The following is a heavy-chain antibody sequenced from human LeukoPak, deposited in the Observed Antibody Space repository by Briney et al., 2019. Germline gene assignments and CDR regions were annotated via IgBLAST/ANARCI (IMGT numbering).Heavy chain of an antibody. CDR3: ARFSGGYSPFDY. CDR2: IYYSGST. V-gene: IGHV4-31*03. Sequence: SETLSLTCTVSGGSISSGGYYWSWIRQHPGKGLEWIGYIYYSGSTYYNPSLKSRVTISVDTSKNQFSLKLSSVTAADTAVYYCARFSGGYSPFDYWGQGTLVTVSS. D-gene: IGHD3-3*01. J-gene: IGHJ4*02. CDR1: GGSISSGGYY.